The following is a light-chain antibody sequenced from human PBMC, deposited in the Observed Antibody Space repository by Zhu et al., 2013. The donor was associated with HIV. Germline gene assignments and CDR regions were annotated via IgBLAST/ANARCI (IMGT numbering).Light chain of an antibody. V-gene: IGKV3-20*01. CDR2: GTS. CDR1: QSVGNNF. Sequence: DIVLTQSPGTLSLSPGERATLSCRASQSVGNNFLAWYQHKPGQAPRLLIYGTSTRATGIPDRFSGSGSGIDFTLSISRLDPEDFAVYYCQHNDTSSLTFGGGTTVEVK. J-gene: IGKJ4*01. CDR3: QHNDTSSLT.